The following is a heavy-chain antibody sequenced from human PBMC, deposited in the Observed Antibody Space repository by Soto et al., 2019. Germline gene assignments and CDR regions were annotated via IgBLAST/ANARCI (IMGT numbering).Heavy chain of an antibody. CDR2: ISYSGST. CDR1: GGSISSNY. Sequence: SETLSLTCTVSGGSISSNYWSWIRQPPGKRLEWIGYISYSGSTNYNPSLRSRVTMSLDTSMNQFSLKLTSVTAADTAVYYCARDQGSLLYWGQGTLVTVSS. V-gene: IGHV4-59*01. D-gene: IGHD3-10*01. CDR3: ARDQGSLLY. J-gene: IGHJ4*02.